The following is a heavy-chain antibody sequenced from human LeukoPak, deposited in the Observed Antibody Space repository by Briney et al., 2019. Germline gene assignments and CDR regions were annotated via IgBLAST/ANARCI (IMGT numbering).Heavy chain of an antibody. V-gene: IGHV3-30*02. Sequence: GGSLRLSCAASGFTFSSYGMHWVRQAPGKGLEWVAFIRYDGSNKYYADSVKGRFTISRDNSKNTLYLQMNSQRAEDTAVYYCAKANSREVPAAILGYWGQGTLVTVSS. CDR1: GFTFSSYG. J-gene: IGHJ4*02. CDR2: IRYDGSNK. CDR3: AKANSREVPAAILGY. D-gene: IGHD2-2*02.